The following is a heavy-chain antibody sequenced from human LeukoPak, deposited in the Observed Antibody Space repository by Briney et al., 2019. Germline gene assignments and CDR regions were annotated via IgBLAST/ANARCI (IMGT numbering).Heavy chain of an antibody. CDR2: INHGGGT. J-gene: IGHJ3*02. CDR1: GGSFSDYF. D-gene: IGHD3-10*01. V-gene: IGHV4-34*01. CDR3: AGIGPPAFDI. Sequence: LETQSLTCAVYGGSFSDYFWNWIRQPPGKGLEWIGEINHGGGTRYNPSLKSRATISVDTSKKQFSLNLTSVTAADTAVYYCAGIGPPAFDIWGQGTMVTVSS.